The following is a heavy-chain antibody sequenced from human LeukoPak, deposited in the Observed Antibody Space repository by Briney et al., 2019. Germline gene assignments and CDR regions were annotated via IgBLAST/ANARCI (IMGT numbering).Heavy chain of an antibody. CDR1: GYTFTNYG. CDR2: ISAYNGNT. Sequence: ASVKVSCKASGYTFTNYGISWVRQAPGQGLEWMGWISAYNGNTNYAQKLQGRVTMTTDTSTSTAYMELRSLRSDDTAVYYCARVAAEAYYDRSGYYPFDSWGQGTLVTVSS. J-gene: IGHJ4*02. V-gene: IGHV1-18*01. CDR3: ARVAAEAYYDRSGYYPFDS. D-gene: IGHD3-22*01.